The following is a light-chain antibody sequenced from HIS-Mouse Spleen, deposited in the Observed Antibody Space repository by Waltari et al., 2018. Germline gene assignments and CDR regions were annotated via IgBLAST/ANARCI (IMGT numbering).Light chain of an antibody. CDR1: SSNIGSNY. V-gene: IGLV1-47*01. CDR3: AAWDDSLSGPV. CDR2: RNN. J-gene: IGLJ3*02. Sequence: QSVLTQPPSASGTPGQRVTISCSGSSSNIGSNYVYWYPQLPGTAPKLLIYRNNQRPSGVPDRVAGSKAGTSASRAISGLRSEDEADYYCAAWDDSLSGPVFGGGTKLTVL.